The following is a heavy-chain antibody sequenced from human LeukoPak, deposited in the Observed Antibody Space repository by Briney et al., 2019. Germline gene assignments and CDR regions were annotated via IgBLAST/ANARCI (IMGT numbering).Heavy chain of an antibody. Sequence: ASVKVSCKASGYTFTSYDINWVRQATGQGLEWMGWMNPNSGNTGYAQKFQGRVTMTRDTSISTAYMELSRLRSDDTAVYYCARGTRGLRLFDYWGQGTLVTVSS. J-gene: IGHJ4*02. V-gene: IGHV1-8*01. CDR3: ARGTRGLRLFDY. CDR2: MNPNSGNT. D-gene: IGHD5-12*01. CDR1: GYTFTSYD.